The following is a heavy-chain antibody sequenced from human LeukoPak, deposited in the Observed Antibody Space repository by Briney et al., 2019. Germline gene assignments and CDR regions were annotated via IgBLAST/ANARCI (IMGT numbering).Heavy chain of an antibody. V-gene: IGHV3-30*18. J-gene: IGHJ4*02. D-gene: IGHD6-13*01. CDR1: GFTFSSYG. CDR2: ISYDGSNK. Sequence: PGRSLRLSCAASGFTFSSYGMHWVRQAPGKGLEWVAVISYDGSNKYYADSVKGRFTISRDNSKNTLYLQMNSLRAEDTAVYYCANGSPGYSSRWYVYWGQGTLVTVSS. CDR3: ANGSPGYSSRWYVY.